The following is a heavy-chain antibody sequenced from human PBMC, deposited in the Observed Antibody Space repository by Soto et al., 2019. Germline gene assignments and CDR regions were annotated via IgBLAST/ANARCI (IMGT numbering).Heavy chain of an antibody. Sequence: SETLSLTCTVSGGSISSYYWSWIRQPPGKGLEWIGYIYYSGSTNYNPSLKSRVTISVDTSKNQFSLKLSSVTAADTAVYYCARVMVGALDYWGQRALVTVSS. V-gene: IGHV4-59*01. CDR3: ARVMVGALDY. D-gene: IGHD1-26*01. J-gene: IGHJ4*02. CDR2: IYYSGST. CDR1: GGSISSYY.